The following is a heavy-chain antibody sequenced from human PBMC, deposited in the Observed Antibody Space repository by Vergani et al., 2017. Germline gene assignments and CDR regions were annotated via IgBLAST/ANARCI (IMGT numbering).Heavy chain of an antibody. V-gene: IGHV4-39*07. Sequence: QLQLQESGPGLVKPSETLSLTCTVSGGSISSSSYYWGWIRQPPGKGLEWIGSIYTSGSTNYNPSLKSRVTMSVDTSKNQFSLKLSSVTAADTAVYYCARAPYYYDSSGYYHYYYYGMDVWGQGTTVTVSS. CDR3: ARAPYYYDSSGYYHYYYYGMDV. CDR2: IYTSGST. J-gene: IGHJ6*02. D-gene: IGHD3-22*01. CDR1: GGSISSSSYY.